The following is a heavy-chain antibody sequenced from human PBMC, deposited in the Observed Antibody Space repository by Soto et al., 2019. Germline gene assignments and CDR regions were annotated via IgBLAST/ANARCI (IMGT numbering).Heavy chain of an antibody. Sequence: GGSLRLSCAASGFAFRRYAMTWVRQAPGKGLEWVSAISGSGGATYYADSVKGRFTISRDNFKNTLYLQMDSLRVEDTATHYCAKVSRGGGWFDNYGMDVWGQGTTVTVXS. CDR1: GFAFRRYA. CDR3: AKVSRGGGWFDNYGMDV. CDR2: ISGSGGAT. V-gene: IGHV3-23*01. D-gene: IGHD3-10*01. J-gene: IGHJ6*02.